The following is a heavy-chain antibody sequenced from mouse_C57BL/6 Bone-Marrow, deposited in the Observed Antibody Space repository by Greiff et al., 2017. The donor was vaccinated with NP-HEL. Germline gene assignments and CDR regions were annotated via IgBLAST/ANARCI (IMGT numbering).Heavy chain of an antibody. Sequence: QVQLQQPGAELVMPGASVKLSCKASGYTFTSYWMHWVKQRPGQGREWIGEIDPSDSYTNYNQKFKGKSTLTVDKSSSTAYMQLSSLTSEDSAVYYCARPYGSSSFAYWGQGTLVTVSA. D-gene: IGHD1-1*01. J-gene: IGHJ3*01. CDR1: GYTFTSYW. V-gene: IGHV1-69*01. CDR3: ARPYGSSSFAY. CDR2: IDPSDSYT.